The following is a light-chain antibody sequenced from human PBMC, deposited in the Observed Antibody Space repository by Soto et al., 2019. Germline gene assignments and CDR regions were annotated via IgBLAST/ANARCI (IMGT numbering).Light chain of an antibody. J-gene: IGLJ3*02. V-gene: IGLV2-23*02. CDR3: CSYVGSSILM. Sequence: QSVLTQPASVSGSPGQSITISCTGTSSDVGLYNLVSWYQHLPGKAPKLIIYEVNERPSGISDRFSGSKSGNTASLTISGLQDEDEADYYCCSYVGSSILMFSGGTKLTVL. CDR2: EVN. CDR1: SSDVGLYNL.